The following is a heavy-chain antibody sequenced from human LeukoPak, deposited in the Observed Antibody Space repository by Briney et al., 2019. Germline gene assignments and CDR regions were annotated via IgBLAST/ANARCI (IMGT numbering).Heavy chain of an antibody. CDR3: AREWTYYDFWSGYGYYFDY. CDR2: IIPILGIA. J-gene: IGHJ4*02. V-gene: IGHV1-69*04. D-gene: IGHD3-3*01. Sequence: SVKVSCKASGGTFTSYAISWVRQAPGQGLEWMGRIIPILGIANYAQKFQGRVTITADKSTSTAYMELSSLRSEDTAVYYCAREWTYYDFWSGYGYYFDYWGQGTLVTVSS. CDR1: GGTFTSYA.